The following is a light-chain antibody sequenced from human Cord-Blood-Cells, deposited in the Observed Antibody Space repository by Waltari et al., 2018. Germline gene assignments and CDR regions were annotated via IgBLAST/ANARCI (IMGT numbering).Light chain of an antibody. CDR1: QSLVYSDGNTY. V-gene: IGKV2-30*01. J-gene: IGKJ1*01. Sequence: DVVMTQSPLSLPVTLGQTASIPCRSRQSLVYSDGNTYLTWFQQSPGQSPSRLIYKVSNRDSGVPDRFSVSGSGTDVTLKISRVEAEDVGVYYCMQGTHWPPTFGQGTKVEIK. CDR3: MQGTHWPPT. CDR2: KVS.